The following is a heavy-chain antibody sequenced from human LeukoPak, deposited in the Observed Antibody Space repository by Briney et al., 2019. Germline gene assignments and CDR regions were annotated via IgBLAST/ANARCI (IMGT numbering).Heavy chain of an antibody. CDR2: IYPRDGST. D-gene: IGHD6-19*01. CDR1: GYTFTSNY. CDR3: AREAVAVAGYFDY. Sequence: ASVKVSCKASGYTFTSNYIHWVRQAPGQGLEWMGMIYPRDGSTSYAQKFQGRVTVTRDTSTSTVHMELSGLRSEDTAVYYCAREAVAVAGYFDYWGQGTLVTVSS. J-gene: IGHJ4*02. V-gene: IGHV1-46*01.